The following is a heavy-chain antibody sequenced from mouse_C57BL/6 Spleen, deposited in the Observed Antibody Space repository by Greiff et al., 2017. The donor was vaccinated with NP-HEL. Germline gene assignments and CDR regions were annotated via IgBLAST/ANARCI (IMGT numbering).Heavy chain of an antibody. V-gene: IGHV1-81*01. Sequence: VQLQQSGAELARPGASVKLSCKASGYTFTSYGISWVKQRTGQGLEWIGEIYPRSGNTYYNEKFKGKATLTADKSSSTAYMELRSLTSEDSAVYFCARRGDYYGSTDFDYWGQGTTLTVSS. CDR3: ARRGDYYGSTDFDY. CDR2: IYPRSGNT. CDR1: GYTFTSYG. D-gene: IGHD1-1*01. J-gene: IGHJ2*01.